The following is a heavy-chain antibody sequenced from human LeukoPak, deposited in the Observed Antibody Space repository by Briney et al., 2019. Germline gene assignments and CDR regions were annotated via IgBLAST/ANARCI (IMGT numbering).Heavy chain of an antibody. Sequence: GGSLRLSCAAFGFTFSSYGMHWVRQAPGKGLEWVAVIWYDGSNKYYADSVKGRFTISRDNSKNTLYLQMNSLRAEDTAVYYCARGTAGTPCYYYGMDVWGQGTTVTVSS. CDR3: ARGTAGTPCYYYGMDV. J-gene: IGHJ6*02. CDR1: GFTFSSYG. D-gene: IGHD1-1*01. V-gene: IGHV3-33*01. CDR2: IWYDGSNK.